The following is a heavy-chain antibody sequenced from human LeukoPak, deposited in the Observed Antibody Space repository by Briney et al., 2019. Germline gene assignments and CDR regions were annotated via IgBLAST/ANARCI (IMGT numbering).Heavy chain of an antibody. V-gene: IGHV3-23*01. CDR1: GFTFSSYA. CDR3: AKDKGYCSSTSCSPADY. D-gene: IGHD2-2*01. CDR2: ISGSGGST. Sequence: SGGSLRLSCAASGFTFSSYAMSWVRQAPGKGLEWVSAISGSGGSTYYADSVKGRFTISRDNSKNTLYLQMNSLRAEDTAVYYCAKDKGYCSSTSCSPADYWGQGTLVTVSS. J-gene: IGHJ4*02.